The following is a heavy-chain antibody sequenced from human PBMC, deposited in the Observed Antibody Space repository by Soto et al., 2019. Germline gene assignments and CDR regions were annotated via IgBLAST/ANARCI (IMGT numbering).Heavy chain of an antibody. CDR3: AKDVGPVLGYYDFWRAPAHPS. CDR1: GFTFSSYG. J-gene: IGHJ4*02. Sequence: QVQLVESGGGVVQPGRSLRLSCAASGFTFSSYGMHWVRQAPGKGLEWVAVISYDGSNKYYADSVKGRFTISRDNSKNTLYLQMNSLRAEDTAVYYCAKDVGPVLGYYDFWRAPAHPSWGQGTLVTVSS. D-gene: IGHD3-3*01. V-gene: IGHV3-30*18. CDR2: ISYDGSNK.